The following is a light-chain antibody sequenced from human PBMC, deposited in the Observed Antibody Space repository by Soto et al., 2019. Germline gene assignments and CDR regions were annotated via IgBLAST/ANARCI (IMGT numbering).Light chain of an antibody. CDR1: QSINTY. V-gene: IGKV3D-11*02. J-gene: IGKJ5*01. CDR3: QQRRSWQVT. CDR2: DAS. Sequence: NGVTPFSGTLSFASGEGATPPCRASQSINTYLAWYQQKPGQAPRLLIYDASKRATGIPARFSGSGSGTNFTLTISSLEPEDFAVYYCQQRRSWQVTFGQGTRLEIK.